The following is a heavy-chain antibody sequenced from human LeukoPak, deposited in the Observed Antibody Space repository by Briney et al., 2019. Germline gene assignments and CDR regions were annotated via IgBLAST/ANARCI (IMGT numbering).Heavy chain of an antibody. Sequence: GGSLRLSCAASGFTFSSYGMHWVRQAPGKGLEWVAVIWYGGSNKYYADSVKGRFTISRDNSKNTLYMQMNSLRAEDTAVYYCAREGIAVADVDYWGQGTLVTVSS. CDR3: AREGIAVADVDY. CDR2: IWYGGSNK. D-gene: IGHD6-19*01. V-gene: IGHV3-33*08. CDR1: GFTFSSYG. J-gene: IGHJ4*02.